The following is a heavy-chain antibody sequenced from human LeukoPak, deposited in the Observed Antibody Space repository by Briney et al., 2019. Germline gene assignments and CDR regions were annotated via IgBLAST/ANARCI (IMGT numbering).Heavy chain of an antibody. J-gene: IGHJ5*02. V-gene: IGHV4-59*01. CDR3: ARNSGYEYNWFDP. D-gene: IGHD5-12*01. CDR2: IYYSGST. Sequence: SETLSLTCTVSGGSISIYYWSWIRQPPGKGLEWIGYIYYSGSTNYNPSLKSRVTISVDTSKNQFSLKLSSVTAADTAVYYCARNSGYEYNWFDPWGQGTLVTVSS. CDR1: GGSISIYY.